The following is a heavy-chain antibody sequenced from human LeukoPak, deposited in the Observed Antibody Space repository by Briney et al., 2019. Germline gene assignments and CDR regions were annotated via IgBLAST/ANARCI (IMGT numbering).Heavy chain of an antibody. Sequence: GGSLRLSCAASGFTFDDYGMSWVRQAPGKGLEWVSAISGSGGSTYYADSVKGRFTISRDNSKNTLYLQMNSPRAEDTAVYYCAKDCSGWYGAFDIWGQGTMVTVSS. CDR2: ISGSGGST. J-gene: IGHJ3*02. V-gene: IGHV3-23*01. D-gene: IGHD6-19*01. CDR1: GFTFDDYG. CDR3: AKDCSGWYGAFDI.